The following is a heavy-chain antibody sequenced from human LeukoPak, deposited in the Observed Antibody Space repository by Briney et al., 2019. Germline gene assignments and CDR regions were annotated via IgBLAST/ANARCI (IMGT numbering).Heavy chain of an antibody. J-gene: IGHJ3*02. CDR2: IYYSGST. CDR1: GGSISSYY. D-gene: IGHD1-1*01. V-gene: IGHV4-59*12. CDR3: ARDYGKGAIGAFDI. Sequence: PSETLSLTCTVSGGSISSYYWSWIRQPPGKGLEWIGYIYYSGSTNYNPSLKSRVTISVDTSKNQISLKLSSVTAADTAVYYCARDYGKGAIGAFDIWGQGTMVTVSS.